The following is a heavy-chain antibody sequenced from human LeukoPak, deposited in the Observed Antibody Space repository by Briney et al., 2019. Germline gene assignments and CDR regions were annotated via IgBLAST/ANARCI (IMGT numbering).Heavy chain of an antibody. Sequence: SETLSLTCAVYGGSFSGYYWSRIRQPAGKGLEWIGRIYTSGSTNYNPSLKSRVTISVDTSKNQFSLKLSSVTAADTAVYYCARERGAYCSGGSCYDFDYWGQGTLVTVSS. CDR1: GGSFSGYY. D-gene: IGHD2-15*01. V-gene: IGHV4-4*07. CDR3: ARERGAYCSGGSCYDFDY. CDR2: IYTSGST. J-gene: IGHJ4*02.